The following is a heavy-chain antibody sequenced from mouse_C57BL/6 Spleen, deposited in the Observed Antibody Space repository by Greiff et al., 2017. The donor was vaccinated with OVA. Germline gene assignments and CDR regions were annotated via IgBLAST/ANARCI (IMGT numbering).Heavy chain of an antibody. CDR3: ARDYDDDMDY. D-gene: IGHD2-4*01. CDR1: GYTFTDYY. V-gene: IGHV1-18*01. CDR2: INPNNGGT. J-gene: IGHJ4*01. Sequence: VQLQQPGPELVKPGASVKISCKASGYTFTDYYMDWVKQSHGKSLEWIGDINPNNGGTIYNQKFKGKATLTVDKSSSTAYMELRSQASEDTAVYCCARDYDDDMDYWGQGTSVTVSS.